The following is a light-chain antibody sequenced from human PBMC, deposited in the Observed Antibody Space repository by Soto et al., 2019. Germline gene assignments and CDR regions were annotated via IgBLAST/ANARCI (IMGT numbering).Light chain of an antibody. CDR2: EGS. CDR3: FSYAGTTNVA. J-gene: IGLJ2*01. Sequence: QSALTQPASVSGSPGQSITISCTGTSSDVGSYDLVPWYQQHPGKAPKLMIYEGSQRPSGVSNRFSGSKSGNTASLTIFGLQADDEADYYCFSYAGTTNVAFGTGTKLTVL. V-gene: IGLV2-23*01. CDR1: SSDVGSYDL.